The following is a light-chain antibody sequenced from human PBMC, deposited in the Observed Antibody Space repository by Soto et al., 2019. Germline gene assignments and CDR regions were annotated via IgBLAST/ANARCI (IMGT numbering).Light chain of an antibody. CDR2: DAS. Sequence: DIQMTQSPSSLSASVGDRVTITCQASQDISNYLNWYQQKPGKAPKLLIYDASNLETGVPSRFSGSGSGTDFTFTISSLQPEDIATYYCQQSYNTPFTFGPGTKVDIK. CDR3: QQSYNTPFT. CDR1: QDISNY. J-gene: IGKJ3*01. V-gene: IGKV1-33*01.